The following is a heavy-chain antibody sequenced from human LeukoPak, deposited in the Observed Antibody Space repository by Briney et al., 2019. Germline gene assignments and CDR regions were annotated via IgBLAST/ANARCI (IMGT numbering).Heavy chain of an antibody. CDR1: GGPFSGYY. D-gene: IGHD4-11*01. J-gene: IGHJ5*02. CDR2: INHSGST. CDR3: ARGLYSKGWFDP. V-gene: IGHV4-34*01. Sequence: SETLSLTCAVYGGPFSGYYWSWIRQPPGKGLEWIGEINHSGSTNYNPSLKSRVTISVDTSKNQFSLKLSSVTAADTAVYYCARGLYSKGWFDPWGQGTLVTVSS.